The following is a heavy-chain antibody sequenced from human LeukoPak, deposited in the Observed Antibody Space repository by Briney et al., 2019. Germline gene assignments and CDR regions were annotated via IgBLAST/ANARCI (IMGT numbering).Heavy chain of an antibody. CDR3: ARDAQRGFDYSNSLKN. V-gene: IGHV3-33*08. Sequence: GGSLRLSCEDSGFTFDDYGMSWVRQAPGKGLEWVAVIWSDSTNRFYADSVKGRFTISRDNSQNTVFLQMNSLRVNDTAIYYCARDAQRGFDYSNSLKNWGRGTLVTVSS. CDR2: IWSDSTNR. CDR1: GFTFDDYG. J-gene: IGHJ4*01. D-gene: IGHD4-11*01.